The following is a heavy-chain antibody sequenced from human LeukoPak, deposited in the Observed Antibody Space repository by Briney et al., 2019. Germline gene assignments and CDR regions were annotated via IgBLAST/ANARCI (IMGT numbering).Heavy chain of an antibody. J-gene: IGHJ4*02. CDR3: ARVAHNYDLLTGYYPYLDYFDF. V-gene: IGHV1-2*02. CDR2: INPNSGGT. D-gene: IGHD3-9*01. CDR1: GYTFTSHG. Sequence: ASVKVSCKASGYTFTSHGISWVRQAPGQGLEWMGWINPNSGGTNYAQKFQGRVTMTRDTSISTAYMELSRLRSDDTAVFYCARVAHNYDLLTGYYPYLDYFDFWGQGTLVTVSS.